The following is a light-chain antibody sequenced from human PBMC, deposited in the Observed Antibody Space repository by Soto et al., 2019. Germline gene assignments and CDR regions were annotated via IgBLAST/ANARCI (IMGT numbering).Light chain of an antibody. CDR3: QQYNTWLWT. J-gene: IGKJ1*01. CDR2: GAS. V-gene: IGKV3-15*01. CDR1: QNVNAN. Sequence: EVVMTQSPATLSVSPGERATLSCRASQNVNANLAWYQQKPGQAPRLLIHGASTRATGIPARFSGSGFGTEFMLTFSSLQSEDFAVYYWQQYNTWLWTFGQGTKVEGK.